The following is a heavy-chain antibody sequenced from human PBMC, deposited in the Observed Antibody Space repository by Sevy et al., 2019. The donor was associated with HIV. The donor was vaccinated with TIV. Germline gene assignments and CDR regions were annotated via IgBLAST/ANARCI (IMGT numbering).Heavy chain of an antibody. J-gene: IGHJ4*02. Sequence: SETLSLTWTVSGGSISSGSYYWSWILQSPGKGLEWIGYIHYSGSTNYNPSLKSRVTISVDTSKNQFSLKLSSVTAADTAVYYCARDSGSYPYYFDYWGQGTLVTVSS. V-gene: IGHV4-61*01. CDR3: ARDSGSYPYYFDY. CDR2: IHYSGST. D-gene: IGHD1-26*01. CDR1: GGSISSGSYY.